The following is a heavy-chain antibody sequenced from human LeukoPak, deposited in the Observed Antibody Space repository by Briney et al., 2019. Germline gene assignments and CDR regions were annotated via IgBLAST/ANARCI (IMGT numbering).Heavy chain of an antibody. V-gene: IGHV3-11*01. J-gene: IGHJ4*02. Sequence: GGSLRLSCAASGFTFSDYYMSWIRQAPGKGLEWVSHISSSGSTIYYADSVKGRFTISRDNAKNSLYLQMNSLRAEDTAVYYCARGRSSSWYDLYYFDYWGQGTLVTVSS. D-gene: IGHD6-13*01. CDR2: ISSSGSTI. CDR1: GFTFSDYY. CDR3: ARGRSSSWYDLYYFDY.